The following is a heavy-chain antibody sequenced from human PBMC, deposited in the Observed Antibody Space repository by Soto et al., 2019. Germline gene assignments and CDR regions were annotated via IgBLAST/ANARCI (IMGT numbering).Heavy chain of an antibody. J-gene: IGHJ6*02. Sequence: EVQLVESGGGLVQPGGSLRLSCAASGFTFSSYSINWVRQAPGKGLEWVSYISSSSSTIYYADSVKGRFTISRDNSKNTLYLQMNSLRAEDTAVYYCARTDRYYYYGMDVWGQGTTVTVSS. CDR2: ISSSSSTI. CDR3: ARTDRYYYYGMDV. V-gene: IGHV3-48*01. CDR1: GFTFSSYS.